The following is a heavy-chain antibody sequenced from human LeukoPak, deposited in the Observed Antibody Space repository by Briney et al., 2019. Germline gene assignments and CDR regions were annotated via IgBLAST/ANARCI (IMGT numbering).Heavy chain of an antibody. V-gene: IGHV4-59*01. D-gene: IGHD3-22*01. J-gene: IGHJ4*02. Sequence: PSETLSLTCTVSGGSISSYYWSWIRLPPGKGLEWIGYIYFSGSTNYNPSLKSRVTISVDTSKSHFSLKLSSVTAADTAVYYCARGGGYYYYYFEYWGQGTLVTVSS. CDR3: ARGGGYYYYYFEY. CDR2: IYFSGST. CDR1: GGSISSYY.